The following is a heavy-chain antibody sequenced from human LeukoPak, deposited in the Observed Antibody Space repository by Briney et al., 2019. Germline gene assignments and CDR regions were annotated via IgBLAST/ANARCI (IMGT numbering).Heavy chain of an antibody. CDR2: IYSGGST. CDR3: ARVQSPSSSGYSSGWCFDY. Sequence: GGSLRLSCAASGFTVSSNYMSWVRQAPGKGLEWVSVIYSGGSTYYADSVKGRFTISRDNSKNTLYLQMNTLRAEDTAVYYCARVQSPSSSGYSSGWCFDYWGQGTLVTVSS. V-gene: IGHV3-53*01. CDR1: GFTVSSNY. J-gene: IGHJ4*02. D-gene: IGHD6-19*01.